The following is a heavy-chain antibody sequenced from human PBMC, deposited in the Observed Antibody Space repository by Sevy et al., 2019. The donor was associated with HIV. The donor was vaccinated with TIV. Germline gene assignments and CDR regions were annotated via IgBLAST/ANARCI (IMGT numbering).Heavy chain of an antibody. D-gene: IGHD3-22*01. J-gene: IGHJ4*02. V-gene: IGHV3-23*01. Sequence: GGSLRLSCAASGFTFSSYAMSWVRQAPGKGLEWVSGISGSGGRTYYADSVNGRFTISRDNSKNTLYLQMKSLRAEDTAVYYCANLGTSYYESSSYYYQAPFDYWGQGTLVTVSS. CDR1: GFTFSSYA. CDR3: ANLGTSYYESSSYYYQAPFDY. CDR2: ISGSGGRT.